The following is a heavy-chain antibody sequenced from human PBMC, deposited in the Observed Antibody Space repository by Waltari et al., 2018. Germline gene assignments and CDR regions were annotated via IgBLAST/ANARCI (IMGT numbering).Heavy chain of an antibody. CDR2: ISPDGGDR. J-gene: IGHJ4*02. D-gene: IGHD6-19*01. CDR3: AAVQEKAPDY. Sequence: EVQLVESGGGLVQPGGSLRPPWSAPGLPFSRHWLHWVRQASGKGLEWVSRISPDGGDRIYADSVKGRFTISRDNARNTLFLQMSSLRIEDTAIYHCAAVQEKAPDYWGQGTLVTVSS. V-gene: IGHV3-74*01. CDR1: GLPFSRHW.